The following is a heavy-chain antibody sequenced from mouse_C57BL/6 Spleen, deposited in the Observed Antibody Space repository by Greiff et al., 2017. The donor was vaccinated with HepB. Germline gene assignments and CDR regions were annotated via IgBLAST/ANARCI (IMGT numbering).Heavy chain of an antibody. Sequence: LVESGAELVRPGTSVKVSCKASGYAFTNYLIEWVKQRPGQGLEWIGVINPGSGGTNYNEKFKGKATLTADKSSSTAYMQLSSLTSEDSAVYFCARESYYYGSNYYAMDYWGQGTSVTVSS. J-gene: IGHJ4*01. CDR3: ARESYYYGSNYYAMDY. V-gene: IGHV1-54*01. CDR2: INPGSGGT. CDR1: GYAFTNYL. D-gene: IGHD1-1*01.